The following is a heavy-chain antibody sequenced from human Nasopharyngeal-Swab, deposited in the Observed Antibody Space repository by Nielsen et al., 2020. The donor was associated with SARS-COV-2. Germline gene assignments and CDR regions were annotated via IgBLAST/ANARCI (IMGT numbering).Heavy chain of an antibody. V-gene: IGHV1-46*01. CDR1: GYTFTNYY. CDR2: FNPSGGGT. CDR3: ARDLYGDFFSYFDL. D-gene: IGHD4-17*01. Sequence: ASVKVSCKASGYTFTNYYIHWVRQAPGQGLEWMGLFNPSGGGTTYAQKFQGRVTMTRAPSTTTVYMEMSSLRSEDTAVYYCARDLYGDFFSYFDLWGRGTLATVSS. J-gene: IGHJ2*01.